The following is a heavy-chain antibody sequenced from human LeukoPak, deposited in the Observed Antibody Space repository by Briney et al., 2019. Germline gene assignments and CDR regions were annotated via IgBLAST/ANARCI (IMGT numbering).Heavy chain of an antibody. V-gene: IGHV4-61*02. CDR3: ARVWVMIATHNWFDP. CDR1: GGSISSGNYY. D-gene: IGHD3-16*01. J-gene: IGHJ5*02. Sequence: SETLSLTCTVSGGSISSGNYYWSWIRQPAGKGLEWIGRVYTSGSTNYNPSLKSRVTMSVDTSKNQFSLKLSSVTAADTAVYYCARVWVMIATHNWFDPWGRGTLVTVSS. CDR2: VYTSGST.